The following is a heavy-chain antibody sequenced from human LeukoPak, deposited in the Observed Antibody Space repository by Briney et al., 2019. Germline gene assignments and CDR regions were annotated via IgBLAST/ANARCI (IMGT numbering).Heavy chain of an antibody. D-gene: IGHD2-15*01. CDR2: ISSSSSYI. CDR1: GFTFSSYS. Sequence: PGGSLRLSCAASGFTFSSYSMNWVRQAPGKGLEWVSSISSSSSYIYYADSVKGRFTISRDNAKNSPYLQMNSLRAEDTAVYYCARLGGVVVAAAADTFDYWGQGTLVTVSS. V-gene: IGHV3-21*01. CDR3: ARLGGVVVAAAADTFDY. J-gene: IGHJ4*02.